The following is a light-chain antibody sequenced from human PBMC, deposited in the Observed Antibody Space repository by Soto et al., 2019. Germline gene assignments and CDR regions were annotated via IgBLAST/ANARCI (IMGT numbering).Light chain of an antibody. CDR3: QQDDSCSIT. CDR1: QSISTW. V-gene: IGKV1-5*01. J-gene: IGKJ5*01. Sequence: DIQMTKSPSTLSAYLADRVTITCRASQSISTWLAWYQQKSGRAPKLLIYDSSSLESGVPSRFSGSGSGTEFSLTICSLQPDDFATYFCQQDDSCSITFGQGTRLEVK. CDR2: DSS.